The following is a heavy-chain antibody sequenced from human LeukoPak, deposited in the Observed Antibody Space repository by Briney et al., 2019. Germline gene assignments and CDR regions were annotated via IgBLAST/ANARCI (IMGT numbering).Heavy chain of an antibody. CDR2: ISGSSSTI. J-gene: IGHJ3*02. D-gene: IGHD3-16*02. Sequence: GSLRLSCAASGFMFSTYSMHWVRQAPGKGLEWLSYISGSSSTIHYADSVKGRFTISRDNAKNSLYLQMNSLRDEDTAVYYCARDIAYAFDIWGQGTMVTVSS. V-gene: IGHV3-48*02. CDR3: ARDIAYAFDI. CDR1: GFMFSTYS.